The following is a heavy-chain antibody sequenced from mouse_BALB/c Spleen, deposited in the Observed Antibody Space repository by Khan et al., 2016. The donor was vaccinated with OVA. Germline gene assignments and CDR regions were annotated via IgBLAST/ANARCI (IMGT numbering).Heavy chain of an antibody. Sequence: QIQLVQSGPELKKPGETVQISCKASGFTFTNYGMNWVKQAPGKGLKWMGWINTYTGEPTFADDFKGRFAFSLETSASTAYLQINSLKNEDTATYFCARVGYNGTLDCWGQGTSVTVPS. CDR1: GFTFTNYG. D-gene: IGHD2-14*01. CDR2: INTYTGEP. CDR3: ARVGYNGTLDC. V-gene: IGHV9-3-1*01. J-gene: IGHJ4*01.